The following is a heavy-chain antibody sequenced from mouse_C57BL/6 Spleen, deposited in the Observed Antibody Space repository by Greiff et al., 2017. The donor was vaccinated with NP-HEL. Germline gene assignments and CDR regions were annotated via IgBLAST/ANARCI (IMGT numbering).Heavy chain of an antibody. CDR1: GYTFTDYE. D-gene: IGHD1-1*01. CDR3: TRWGYYYGSTPFAY. Sequence: QVHVKQSGAELVRPGASVTLSCKASGYTFTDYEMHWVKQTPVHGLEWIGAIDPETGGTAYNQKFKGKAILTADKSSSTAYMELRSLTSEDSAVYYCTRWGYYYGSTPFAYWGQGTLVTVSA. J-gene: IGHJ3*01. CDR2: IDPETGGT. V-gene: IGHV1-15*01.